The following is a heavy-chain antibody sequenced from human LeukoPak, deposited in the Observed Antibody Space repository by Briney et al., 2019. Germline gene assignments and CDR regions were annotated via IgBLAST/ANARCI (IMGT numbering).Heavy chain of an antibody. CDR2: ADNSGNT. CDR3: ARSTWRGVACDY. J-gene: IGHJ4*02. D-gene: IGHD5/OR15-5a*01. CDR1: GGSISNYY. Sequence: PSETLSLTCTVSGGSISNYYWSWIRQPPGKGLEWMGYADNSGNTKYNPSLKSRVSMSVDTSKNQFSLRLSSVTAADTAVYYCARSTWRGVACDYWGQGTLVTVSS. V-gene: IGHV4-59*12.